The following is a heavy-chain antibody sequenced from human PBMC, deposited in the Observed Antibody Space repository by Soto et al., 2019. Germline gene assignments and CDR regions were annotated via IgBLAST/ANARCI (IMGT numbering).Heavy chain of an antibody. CDR2: IVVGSGNT. CDR3: AADPHGYGDQYYYYGMDV. V-gene: IGHV1-58*01. J-gene: IGHJ6*02. D-gene: IGHD4-17*01. CDR1: GFTFTSSA. Sequence: GASVKVYCKASGFTFTSSAVQWVRQARGQLLEWIGWIVVGSGNTNYAQKFHERVTITRDMSTSTAYMELSSLRSEDTAVYYCAADPHGYGDQYYYYGMDVWGQGTTVTVSS.